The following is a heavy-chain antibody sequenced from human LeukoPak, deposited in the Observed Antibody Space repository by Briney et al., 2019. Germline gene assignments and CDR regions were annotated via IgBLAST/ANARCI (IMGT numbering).Heavy chain of an antibody. J-gene: IGHJ4*02. CDR1: GGSMRSYY. D-gene: IGHD3-22*01. V-gene: IGHV4-59*08. CDR2: IYYTGDT. Sequence: SDTLSLTCTVSGGSMRSYYWSWIRQPPGKGLEWIGNIYYTGDTNYNPSLRSRATISIDTSRSQFSLKLSSVTAADTAVYYCTRQTYGSRPYDYWGQGTLVTVSS. CDR3: TRQTYGSRPYDY.